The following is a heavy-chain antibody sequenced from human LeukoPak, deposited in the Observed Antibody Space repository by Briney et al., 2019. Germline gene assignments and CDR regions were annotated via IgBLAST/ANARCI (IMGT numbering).Heavy chain of an antibody. Sequence: ASVKVSCKASGYTFTGYYMHWVRQAPGQGLEWMGRINPNSGGTNYAQKFQGRVTMTRDTPISTAYMEVSRLTSDDTAVYYCARAHMTTVTLGDYWGQGTLVTVSS. CDR1: GYTFTGYY. CDR3: ARAHMTTVTLGDY. D-gene: IGHD4-11*01. V-gene: IGHV1-2*06. CDR2: INPNSGGT. J-gene: IGHJ4*02.